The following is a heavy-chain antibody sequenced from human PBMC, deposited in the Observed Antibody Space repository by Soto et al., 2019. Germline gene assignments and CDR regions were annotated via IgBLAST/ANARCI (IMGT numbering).Heavy chain of an antibody. D-gene: IGHD3-10*01. J-gene: IGHJ4*02. CDR1: GFTVSNNY. Sequence: EVQLVESGGGLIQPGGSLRLSCAVSGFTVSNNYMSWVRQAPGKGLEGVSVIYSGGYTAYGDSVKGRLTISRDNSKNTLHLQRNGVGAEYTAVYYCGTPPGGGGYWGQGTLVTVSS. CDR3: GTPPGGGGY. V-gene: IGHV3-53*01. CDR2: IYSGGYT.